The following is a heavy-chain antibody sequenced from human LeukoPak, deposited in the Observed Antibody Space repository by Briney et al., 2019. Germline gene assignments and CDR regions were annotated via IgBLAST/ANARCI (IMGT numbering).Heavy chain of an antibody. CDR1: GDSVSSNSAA. CDR3: ARGYYYGSGTTKIGVAVGGKFDY. V-gene: IGHV6-1*01. D-gene: IGHD3-10*01. CDR2: TYFRSELYN. J-gene: IGHJ4*02. Sequence: SQTLSLTCAISGDSVSSNSAAWNWIRQSPSRGLEWLGRTYFRSELYNDYAVSVKSRITINPDTSKNQFSLQLNSVIPEDTAVYYCARGYYYGSGTTKIGVAVGGKFDYWGQGTLVTVSS.